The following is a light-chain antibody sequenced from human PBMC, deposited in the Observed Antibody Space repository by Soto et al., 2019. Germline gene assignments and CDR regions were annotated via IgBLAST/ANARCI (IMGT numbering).Light chain of an antibody. CDR2: DVS. CDR1: SSDVGGYNY. Sequence: QSALTQPASVSGSPGQSITISCTGTSSDVGGYNYVSWYQHHPGKAPKLMIYDVSNRPSGVSNRFSGSKSGNTASLTISGLQAEDEADYYCSSYTSSSTRVFGGGTKL. V-gene: IGLV2-14*03. J-gene: IGLJ2*01. CDR3: SSYTSSSTRV.